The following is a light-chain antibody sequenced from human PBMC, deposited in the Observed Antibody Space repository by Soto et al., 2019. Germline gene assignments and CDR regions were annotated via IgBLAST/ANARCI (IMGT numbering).Light chain of an antibody. CDR3: QQHYQWPIT. J-gene: IGKJ5*01. Sequence: EIVLTQSPATLSLSPGERATLSCRASQSVSSYLAWYQQQPGQAPRLLIYDASNRATGIPARFSGSGSGTDFTLTINSLQSEDFAVYYCQQHYQWPITFGQGTRLEIK. CDR1: QSVSSY. V-gene: IGKV3-11*01. CDR2: DAS.